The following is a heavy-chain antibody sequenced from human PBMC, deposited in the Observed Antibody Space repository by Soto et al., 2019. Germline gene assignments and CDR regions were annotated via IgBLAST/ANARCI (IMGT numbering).Heavy chain of an antibody. D-gene: IGHD3-3*01. CDR2: IYHSGPT. CDR3: ARDLGVSRGY. CDR1: GGSISSSHW. V-gene: IGHV4-4*02. Sequence: QVQLQESGPGLVKASGTLSLTCAVSGGSISSSHWWSWVRQPPGKGLEWIGEIYHSGPTNYSPSLKCRFTISVDKSKNQLYLQLTYVTAADTAVYFCARDLGVSRGYWGQGTLVTVSS. J-gene: IGHJ4*02.